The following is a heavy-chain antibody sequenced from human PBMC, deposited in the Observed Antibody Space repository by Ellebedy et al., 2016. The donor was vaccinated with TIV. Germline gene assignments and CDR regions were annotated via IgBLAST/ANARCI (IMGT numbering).Heavy chain of an antibody. D-gene: IGHD1-26*01. CDR3: AKASESGGYPSAPGKHGMDV. CDR1: GFTFSHYA. V-gene: IGHV3-64*04. J-gene: IGHJ6*02. Sequence: GGSLRLSCSASGFTFSHYAMHWVRQAPGKGLEYVSAINNNGGNTYYADSVKGRFTISRDNAKNALYLQMNNLRPDDTALYYCAKASESGGYPSAPGKHGMDVWGQGTTVSVSS. CDR2: INNNGGNT.